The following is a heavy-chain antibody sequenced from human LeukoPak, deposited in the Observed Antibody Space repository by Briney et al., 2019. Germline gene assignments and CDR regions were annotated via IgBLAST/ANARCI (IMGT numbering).Heavy chain of an antibody. CDR2: ISGSGGST. V-gene: IGHV3-23*01. D-gene: IGHD1-26*01. CDR1: GFTFSSYA. CDR3: AKDLSGSYLDIDY. J-gene: IGHJ4*02. Sequence: HPGGSLRLSCAASGFTFSSYAMSWVRQAPGKGLEWVSAISGSGGSTYYADSVKGRFTISRDDSKNTLYLQMNSLRAEDTAVYYCAKDLSGSYLDIDYWGQGTLVTVSS.